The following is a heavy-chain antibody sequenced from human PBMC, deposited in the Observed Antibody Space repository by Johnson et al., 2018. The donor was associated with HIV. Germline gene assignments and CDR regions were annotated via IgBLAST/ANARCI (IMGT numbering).Heavy chain of an antibody. CDR1: GFTVSTYY. CDR2: ITSSGTSS. Sequence: QVQLVESGGGLIQPGGSLRLSCAASGFTVSTYYMIWIRQAPGKGLEWLSYITSSGTSSYYADSVKGRLTISRDNAKNSLYLQMNSLRAEDTAVYFCARAINDAFDIWGQGTMVTVSS. CDR3: ARAINDAFDI. J-gene: IGHJ3*02. V-gene: IGHV3-11*04.